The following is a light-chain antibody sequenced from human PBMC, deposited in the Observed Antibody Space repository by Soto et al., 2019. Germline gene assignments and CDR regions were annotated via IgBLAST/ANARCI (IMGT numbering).Light chain of an antibody. Sequence: EIVLTQSPATLSLFPGERATISCRASQSVSSYLAWYQQKPGQAPRLLIYDASNGAAGIPARFSGSGSGTDFTLTISSLEPEDFAVYYCQQRSNWPFFGQGTRLEIK. CDR1: QSVSSY. J-gene: IGKJ5*01. CDR2: DAS. V-gene: IGKV3-11*01. CDR3: QQRSNWPF.